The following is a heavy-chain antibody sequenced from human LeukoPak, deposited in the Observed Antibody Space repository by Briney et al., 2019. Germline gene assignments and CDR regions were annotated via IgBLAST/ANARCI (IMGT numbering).Heavy chain of an antibody. D-gene: IGHD6-19*01. V-gene: IGHV3-53*01. J-gene: IGHJ4*02. Sequence: GGSLRLSCAASGFTVSTNYMSWVRQAPGKGLEWVSVFYSGGDRYYADSVKGRFTLSRDNSKNTVYLQMDSLRPEDTAVYYCARNSVAGTGNYWGQGTLVTVSS. CDR3: ARNSVAGTGNY. CDR1: GFTVSTNY. CDR2: FYSGGDR.